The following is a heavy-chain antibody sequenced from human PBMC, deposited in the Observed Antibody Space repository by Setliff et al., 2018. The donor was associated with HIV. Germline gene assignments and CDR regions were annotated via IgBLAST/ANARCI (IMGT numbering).Heavy chain of an antibody. CDR2: DGSWGSDI. CDR1: GFSFRTYG. V-gene: IGHV3-33*01. Sequence: PGGSLRLSCATSGFSFRTYGMHWVRQPPGKGLEWVAFRFDGSWGSDIFYADSVKGRFIISRDNAKNSLYLQMNSLRAEDTAVYYCARVRDSGFSPDLIDYWGQGTLVTVSS. J-gene: IGHJ4*02. D-gene: IGHD5-12*01. CDR3: ARVRDSGFSPDLIDY.